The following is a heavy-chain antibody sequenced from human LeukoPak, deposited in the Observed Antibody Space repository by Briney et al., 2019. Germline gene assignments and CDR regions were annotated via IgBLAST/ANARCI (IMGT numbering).Heavy chain of an antibody. Sequence: ASVKISCKASGYTFTGYYMHWVRQAPGQGLEWMGWINPNSGGTNYAQKFQGRVTMTRDTSISTAYMELSRLRSDDTAVYYCARDLGPCRSSTSCYTSDYWGQGTLVTVSS. V-gene: IGHV1-2*02. J-gene: IGHJ4*02. CDR3: ARDLGPCRSSTSCYTSDY. CDR2: INPNSGGT. D-gene: IGHD2-2*02. CDR1: GYTFTGYY.